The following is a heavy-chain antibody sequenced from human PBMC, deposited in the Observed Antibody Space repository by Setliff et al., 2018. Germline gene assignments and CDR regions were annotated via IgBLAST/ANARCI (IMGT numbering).Heavy chain of an antibody. CDR3: AKSPVAYCSGAVCYPFDY. CDR1: GFTFSSYA. CDR2: MSASGTST. V-gene: IGHV3-23*01. J-gene: IGHJ4*02. D-gene: IGHD2-8*02. Sequence: PGASLTISCATSGFTFSSYAMSWVRQAPGKGLEWVSAMSASGTSTYHADSVKGRFTISGDNSKNTLYLQMNSLRAEDTAVYFCAKSPVAYCSGAVCYPFDYWGQGTLVTVSS.